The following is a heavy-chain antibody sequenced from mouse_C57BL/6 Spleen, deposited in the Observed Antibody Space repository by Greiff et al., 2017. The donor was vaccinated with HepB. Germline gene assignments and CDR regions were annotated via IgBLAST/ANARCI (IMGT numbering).Heavy chain of an antibody. Sequence: EVQLQQSGPVLVKPGASVKMSCKASGYTFTDYYMNWVKQSHGKSLEWIGVINPYNGGTSYNQKFKGKATLTVDKSSSTAYMELNSLTSEDSAVYYCARFPTVGGMDYWGQGTSVTVAS. V-gene: IGHV1-19*01. D-gene: IGHD1-1*01. J-gene: IGHJ4*01. CDR2: INPYNGGT. CDR3: ARFPTVGGMDY. CDR1: GYTFTDYY.